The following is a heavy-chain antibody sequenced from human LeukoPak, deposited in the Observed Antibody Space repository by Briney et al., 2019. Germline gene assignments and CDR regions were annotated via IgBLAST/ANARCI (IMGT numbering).Heavy chain of an antibody. CDR3: ARGPYDVLAASYKWTPDY. Sequence: NPGGSLRLSCAASGFTFNTFNMNWVRQAPGKGLEWVSSITSGGDYIYYADSVKGRFTTSRDNAKNSLSLQLNSLRVEDTAVYYCARGPYDVLAASYKWTPDYWGQGTLVTVSS. V-gene: IGHV3-21*01. CDR1: GFTFNTFN. J-gene: IGHJ4*02. CDR2: ITSGGDYI. D-gene: IGHD3-9*01.